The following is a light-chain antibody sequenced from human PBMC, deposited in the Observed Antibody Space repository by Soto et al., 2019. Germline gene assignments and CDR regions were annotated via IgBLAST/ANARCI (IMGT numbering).Light chain of an antibody. CDR1: HSVTRS. V-gene: IGKV3-20*01. J-gene: IGKJ5*01. CDR3: QLYGSSPIP. Sequence: EIVLTQSRGALCLARVERATLAGMASHSVTRSVAWYQQKPGQAPRLLISDASGRATGIPDRFSGSGSETDFSLTISRVEPDDFAVYFCQLYGSSPIPFGQGTRREIK. CDR2: DAS.